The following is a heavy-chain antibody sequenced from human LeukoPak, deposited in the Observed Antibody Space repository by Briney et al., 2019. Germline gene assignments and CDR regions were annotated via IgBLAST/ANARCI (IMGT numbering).Heavy chain of an antibody. V-gene: IGHV4-59*08. D-gene: IGHD5-24*01. Sequence: SETLSLTCTVSGGSISSYYWSWIRQPPGKGLEWIWYIYYSGSTNYNPSLKSRVTISVDTSKTQFSLKLSSVTAADTAVYYCARVREMGVLDYWGQGTLVTVSS. J-gene: IGHJ4*02. CDR1: GGSISSYY. CDR2: IYYSGST. CDR3: ARVREMGVLDY.